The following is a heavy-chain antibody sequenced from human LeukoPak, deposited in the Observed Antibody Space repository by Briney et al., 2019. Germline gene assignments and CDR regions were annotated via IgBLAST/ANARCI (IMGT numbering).Heavy chain of an antibody. CDR2: IRWNSGSI. D-gene: IGHD3-22*01. V-gene: IGHV3-9*01. CDR1: GFTFDDYA. Sequence: GGSLRLSCAASGFTFDDYAMHWVRQAPGKGLEWVSGIRWNSGSIGYADSVKGRFTISRDNAKNSLYLQMNSLRAEDTALYYCAKGYYYDSSGSFDYWGQGTLVTVSS. J-gene: IGHJ4*02. CDR3: AKGYYYDSSGSFDY.